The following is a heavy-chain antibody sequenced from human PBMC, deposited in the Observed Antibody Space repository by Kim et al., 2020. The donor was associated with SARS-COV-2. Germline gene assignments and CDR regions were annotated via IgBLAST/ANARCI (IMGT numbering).Heavy chain of an antibody. V-gene: IGHV1-3*01. D-gene: IGHD4-17*01. Sequence: ASVKVSCKASGYTLTSYAMHWVRQAPGQRLEWMGWINAGNGNTKYSQKFRGRVTITRDTSASTAYMELSSLRSEDTAVYYCARVLNVYGDYVFDYWGQGPLVTVSS. CDR2: INAGNGNT. J-gene: IGHJ4*02. CDR3: ARVLNVYGDYVFDY. CDR1: GYTLTSYA.